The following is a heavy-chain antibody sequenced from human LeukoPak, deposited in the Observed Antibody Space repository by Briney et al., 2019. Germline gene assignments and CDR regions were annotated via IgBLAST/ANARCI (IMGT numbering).Heavy chain of an antibody. Sequence: GGSLRLSCAASGFTFSSYGMHWVRQAPGKGLEWVAVISYDGSNKYYADSVKGRFTISRDNSKNTLYLQMNSLRAEDTAVYYCAKENFIAAAGSLFDYWGQGTLVTVSS. V-gene: IGHV3-30*18. CDR3: AKENFIAAAGSLFDY. CDR1: GFTFSSYG. J-gene: IGHJ4*02. D-gene: IGHD6-13*01. CDR2: ISYDGSNK.